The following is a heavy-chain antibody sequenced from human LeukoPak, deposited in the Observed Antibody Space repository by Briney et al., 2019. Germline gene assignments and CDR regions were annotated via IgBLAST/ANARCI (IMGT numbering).Heavy chain of an antibody. Sequence: GGSLRLSCAASGFTFSDYYMSWIRQAPGKGLEWVSYISSSGSTIYYADSVKGRFTISRDNAKNSLYLQMNSLRAEDTAVYYCARGGPHYDILTGYSPVDVWGQGTTVTVSS. CDR1: GFTFSDYY. CDR2: ISSSGSTI. D-gene: IGHD3-9*01. J-gene: IGHJ6*02. CDR3: ARGGPHYDILTGYSPVDV. V-gene: IGHV3-11*01.